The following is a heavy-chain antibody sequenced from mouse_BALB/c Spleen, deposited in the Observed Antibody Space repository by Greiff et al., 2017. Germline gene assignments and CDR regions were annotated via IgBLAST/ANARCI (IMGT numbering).Heavy chain of an antibody. CDR3: ARLLTTVVAPFDD. Sequence: EVKLMESGGGLVKPGGSLKLSCAASGFAFSSYDMSWVRQTPEKRLEWVAYISSGGGSTYYPDTVKGRFTISRDNAKNTLYLQMSSLKSEDTAMYYCARLLTTVVAPFDDWGEGTTLTVSS. CDR1: GFAFSSYD. J-gene: IGHJ2*01. CDR2: ISSGGGST. D-gene: IGHD1-1*01. V-gene: IGHV5-12-1*01.